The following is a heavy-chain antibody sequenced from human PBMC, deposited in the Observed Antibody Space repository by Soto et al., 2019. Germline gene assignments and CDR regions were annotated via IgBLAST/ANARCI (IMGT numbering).Heavy chain of an antibody. J-gene: IGHJ2*01. D-gene: IGHD4-4*01. CDR2: IIPIFGTA. CDR1: GGTFSSYA. V-gene: IGHV1-69*12. Sequence: QVQLVQSGAEVKKPGSSVKVSCKASGGTFSSYAISWVRQAPGQGLEWMGGIIPIFGTANYAQKFQGRVTIXXDXSXXTAYMELSRLRSEDTAVYYCARTAVQYFSNWYFDLWGRGTLVTVSS. CDR3: ARTAVQYFSNWYFDL.